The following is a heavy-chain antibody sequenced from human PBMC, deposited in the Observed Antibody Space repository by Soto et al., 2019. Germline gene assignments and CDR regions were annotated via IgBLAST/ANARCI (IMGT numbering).Heavy chain of an antibody. V-gene: IGHV3-48*02. J-gene: IGHJ4*02. Sequence: WGSLRLSCAASGFTFSSDSMNWVRQAPGKGLEWISYITTTSSSIYYADSVQGRFTISRDNAKNSLYLQMNSLRDEDTSVYYCARTRGDFDYWGQGALVTVSS. CDR1: GFTFSSDS. D-gene: IGHD4-17*01. CDR3: ARTRGDFDY. CDR2: ITTTSSSI.